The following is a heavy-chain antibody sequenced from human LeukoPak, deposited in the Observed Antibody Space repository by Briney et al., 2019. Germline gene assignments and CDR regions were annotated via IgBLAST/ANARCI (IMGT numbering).Heavy chain of an antibody. CDR2: IDPSDSYS. CDR1: GYSFTSYW. D-gene: IGHD3-10*01. V-gene: IGHV5-10-1*01. Sequence: HGESLKISCKGSGYSFTSYWISWVRQMPGKGLEWMGRIDPSDSYSNYSPSFQGLVTISADKATNTAYLRWSSLKASDSAMYYCAREPMVRGVNIDYWGQGTLVTVSS. J-gene: IGHJ4*02. CDR3: AREPMVRGVNIDY.